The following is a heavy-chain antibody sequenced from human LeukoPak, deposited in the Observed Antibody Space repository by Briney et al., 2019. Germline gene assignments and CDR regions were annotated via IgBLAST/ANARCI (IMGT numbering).Heavy chain of an antibody. CDR1: GFTFSSYA. CDR2: ISGSGGST. Sequence: PGGSLRLSCAASGFTFSSYAMSWVRQAPGKGLEWVSAISGSGGSTYYADSVKGRFTISRDNSKNTLYLQMNSLRAEDTAVYYCAKDRGDSSGWLCFDYWGQGTLVTVSS. D-gene: IGHD6-19*01. V-gene: IGHV3-23*01. J-gene: IGHJ4*02. CDR3: AKDRGDSSGWLCFDY.